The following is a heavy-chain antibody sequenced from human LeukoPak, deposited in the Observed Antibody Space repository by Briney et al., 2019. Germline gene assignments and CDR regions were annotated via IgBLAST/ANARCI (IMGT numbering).Heavy chain of an antibody. D-gene: IGHD6-13*01. J-gene: IGHJ4*02. V-gene: IGHV3-23*01. CDR1: GSTFSRYV. CDR2: ISGSGGGT. CDR3: ARPRGPQQLEYYFYY. Sequence: GGSLRLSYAASGSTFSRYVMSGVRQAPGKGLEWVSAISGSGGGTYYADSVKGRFTISRDNSKNTLYLQMNSLRAEDTAVYYCARPRGPQQLEYYFYYWGQGTLVTVSS.